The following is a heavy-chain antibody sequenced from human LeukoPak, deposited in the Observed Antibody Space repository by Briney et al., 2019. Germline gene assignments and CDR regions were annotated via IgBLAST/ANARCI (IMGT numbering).Heavy chain of an antibody. J-gene: IGHJ6*03. CDR3: AKDRGVYYYYYMDV. V-gene: IGHV3-30*02. CDR2: IRYDGSNK. Sequence: AGGSLRLSCAASGFTFSSYGMHWVRQAPGKGLEWVAFIRYDGSNKYYADSVKGRFTISTDNSKDTLYLEMNSLKTEDTAVYYCAKDRGVYYYYYMDVWGRGTTVTVSS. D-gene: IGHD3-10*01. CDR1: GFTFSSYG.